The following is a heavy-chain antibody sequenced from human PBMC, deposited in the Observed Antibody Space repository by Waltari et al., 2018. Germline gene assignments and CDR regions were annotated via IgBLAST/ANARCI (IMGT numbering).Heavy chain of an antibody. J-gene: IGHJ3*02. CDR3: ARGVGLEGDAFDI. CDR1: GGSISSYY. V-gene: IGHV4-59*01. Sequence: QVQLQESGPGLVKPSETLSLTCTVSGGSISSYYWSWIRQPPGKGLEWIGYIYYSGSTNYNPSLKRRVTISVDTSKNQFSLKLSSVTAADTAVYYCARGVGLEGDAFDIWGQGTMVTVSS. CDR2: IYYSGST. D-gene: IGHD1-1*01.